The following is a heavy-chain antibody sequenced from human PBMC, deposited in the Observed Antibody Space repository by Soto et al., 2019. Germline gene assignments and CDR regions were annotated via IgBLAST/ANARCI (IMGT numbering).Heavy chain of an antibody. D-gene: IGHD4-4*01. CDR1: GYTFTSYD. J-gene: IGHJ4*02. CDR3: AKVPSGYSNAGYYFDY. CDR2: MNPNSGNT. Sequence: QVQLVQSGAEVKKPGASVKVSCKASGYTFTSYDINWVRQATGQGLEWMGWMNPNSGNTGYAQKFQGRVTMTRNTSISTAYMELSSLRSEDTAVYYCAKVPSGYSNAGYYFDYWGQGTLVTVSS. V-gene: IGHV1-8*01.